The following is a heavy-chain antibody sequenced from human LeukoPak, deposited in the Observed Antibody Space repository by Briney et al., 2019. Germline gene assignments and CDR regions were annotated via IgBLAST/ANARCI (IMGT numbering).Heavy chain of an antibody. V-gene: IGHV1-18*01. CDR2: IGAYNGNT. Sequence: ASVKVSCKASGYTFTSYGISWVRQAPGQGLEWMGWIGAYNGNTNYAQKLQGRVTMTTDTSTSTAYMELRSLRSDDTAVYYCARAVGGTTYYYDSSGYYFDYWGQGTLVTVSS. J-gene: IGHJ4*02. CDR3: ARAVGGTTYYYDSSGYYFDY. D-gene: IGHD3-22*01. CDR1: GYTFTSYG.